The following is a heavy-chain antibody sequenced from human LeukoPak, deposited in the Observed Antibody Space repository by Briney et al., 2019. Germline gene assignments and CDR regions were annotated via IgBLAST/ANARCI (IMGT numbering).Heavy chain of an antibody. CDR3: AKGYYYDSSGYLAHDAFDI. J-gene: IGHJ3*02. Sequence: PGGSLRLSCAASGFTFGSYAMNWVRQAPGKGLEWVSAISGSGGSTYYADSVKGRFTISRDNSKNTLYLQMNSLRAEDTAVYYCAKGYYYDSSGYLAHDAFDIWGQGAMVTVSS. CDR1: GFTFGSYA. V-gene: IGHV3-23*01. D-gene: IGHD3-22*01. CDR2: ISGSGGST.